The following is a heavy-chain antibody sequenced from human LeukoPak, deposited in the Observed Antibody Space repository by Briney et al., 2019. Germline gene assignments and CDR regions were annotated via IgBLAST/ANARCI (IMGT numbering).Heavy chain of an antibody. J-gene: IGHJ2*01. V-gene: IGHV4-59*01. Sequence: SETLSLTCTVSGGSISSYYWSWIRQPPGKGLEWIGYIYYSGSTNYNPSLKSRVTISVDTSKNQFSLKLSSVTAADTAVYYCARDHHYYDSSGYYPIWHFDLWGRGTLVTVSS. D-gene: IGHD3-22*01. CDR2: IYYSGST. CDR3: ARDHHYYDSSGYYPIWHFDL. CDR1: GGSISSYY.